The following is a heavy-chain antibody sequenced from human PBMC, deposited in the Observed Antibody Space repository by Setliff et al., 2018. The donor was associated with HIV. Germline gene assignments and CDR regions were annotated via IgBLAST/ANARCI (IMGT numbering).Heavy chain of an antibody. V-gene: IGHV1-18*01. J-gene: IGHJ3*02. CDR3: ARVPYRSAWFAGGHDAFDI. Sequence: WASVKVSCKASGYSFARYGLSWVRQAPGQGLEWMGWISGFTGNTKYEQSFKDRVAMTTETATSTPYMEMRRLGSEDTAVYFCARVPYRSAWFAGGHDAFDIWGQGTMVTVSS. D-gene: IGHD6-19*01. CDR2: ISGFTGNT. CDR1: GYSFARYG.